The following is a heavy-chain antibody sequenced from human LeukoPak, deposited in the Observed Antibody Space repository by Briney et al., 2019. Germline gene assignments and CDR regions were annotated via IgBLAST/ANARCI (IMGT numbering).Heavy chain of an antibody. CDR3: ARYPTYGRSYYFDY. CDR1: GFTVSSNY. D-gene: IGHD1-1*01. J-gene: IGHJ4*02. V-gene: IGHV3-53*01. Sequence: GGSLRLSCAASGFTVSSNYMSWVRQAPGKGLEWVSVIYSGGSTYYADSVKGRLTISRDNSKNTLYLQMNSLRAEDTAVYYCARYPTYGRSYYFDYWGQGTLVTVSS. CDR2: IYSGGST.